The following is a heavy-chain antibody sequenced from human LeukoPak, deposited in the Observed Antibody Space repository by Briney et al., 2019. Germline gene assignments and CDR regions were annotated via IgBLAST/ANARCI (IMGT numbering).Heavy chain of an antibody. CDR1: GDSISSYY. Sequence: SETLSLTCTVSGDSISSYYWSWIRQPPGKGLEWIGYIYYSGSTNYNPSLKSRVTISVDTSKNQFSLKLSSVTAADTAVYYCARATYSSSFFDYWGQGTLVTVSS. D-gene: IGHD6-6*01. V-gene: IGHV4-59*01. J-gene: IGHJ4*02. CDR2: IYYSGST. CDR3: ARATYSSSFFDY.